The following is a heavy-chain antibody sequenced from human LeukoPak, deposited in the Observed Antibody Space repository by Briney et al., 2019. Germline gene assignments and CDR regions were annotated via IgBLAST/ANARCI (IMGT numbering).Heavy chain of an antibody. CDR2: ISPWSETI. V-gene: IGHV3-48*04. CDR3: ARIDGPTVYTYYMDL. Sequence: GGSLRLSCATSGFSFSIRGMNWVRHRPGKGLEWVSYISPWSETIYYAESVKSRFTVSRDDAEKSLYLQMNTLSVEDTAVYYCARIDGPTVYTYYMDLWGKGTTVTVAS. CDR1: GFSFSIRG. D-gene: IGHD3-16*01. J-gene: IGHJ6*03.